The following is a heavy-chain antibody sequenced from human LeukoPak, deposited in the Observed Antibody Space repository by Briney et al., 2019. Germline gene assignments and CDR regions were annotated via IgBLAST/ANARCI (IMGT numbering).Heavy chain of an antibody. CDR2: IYWDDDK. D-gene: IGHD6-19*01. Sequence: GSGPTLVKPTQTLTLTCTFSGFSLSTSGVGVGWIRQPPGKALEWLALIYWDDDKRYSPSLKSRLTITKDTSKNQVVLTMTNTDPVDTATYYCAHNLDVSRDIAVAPFDPWGQGTLVTVSS. CDR1: GFSLSTSGVG. J-gene: IGHJ5*02. CDR3: AHNLDVSRDIAVAPFDP. V-gene: IGHV2-5*02.